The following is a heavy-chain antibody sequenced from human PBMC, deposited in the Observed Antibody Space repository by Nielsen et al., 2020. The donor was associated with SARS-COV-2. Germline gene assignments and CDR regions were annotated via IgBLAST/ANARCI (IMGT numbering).Heavy chain of an antibody. J-gene: IGHJ6*02. CDR3: AKDLGPGYSYGNGMDV. Sequence: GESLKISCAASGFTFSSYDMHWVRQATGKGLEWVSAIGTAGDTYYPGSVKGRFTISRENAKNSLYLQMNSLRAEDTALYYCAKDLGPGYSYGNGMDVWGQGTTVTVSS. CDR2: IGTAGDT. CDR1: GFTFSSYD. D-gene: IGHD5-18*01. V-gene: IGHV3-13*01.